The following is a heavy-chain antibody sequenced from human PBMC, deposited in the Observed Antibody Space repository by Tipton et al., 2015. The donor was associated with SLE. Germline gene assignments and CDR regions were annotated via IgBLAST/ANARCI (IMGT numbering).Heavy chain of an antibody. CDR2: INHSGST. CDR3: ARGDSSSWSLYWYFDL. J-gene: IGHJ2*01. Sequence: TLSLTCTVSGGSISSSSYYWGWIRQPPGKGLEWIGEINHSGSTNYNPSLKSRVTISVDTSKNQFSLKLSSVTAADTAVYYCARGDSSSWSLYWYFDLWGRGTLVTVSS. V-gene: IGHV4-39*07. D-gene: IGHD6-13*01. CDR1: GGSISSSSYY.